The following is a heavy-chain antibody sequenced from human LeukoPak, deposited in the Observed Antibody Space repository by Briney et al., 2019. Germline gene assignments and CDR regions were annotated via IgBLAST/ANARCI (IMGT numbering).Heavy chain of an antibody. CDR1: GFTFSDYY. V-gene: IGHV3-11*01. CDR3: ARGGITMVQGVYYYYYYMDV. J-gene: IGHJ6*03. Sequence: GGSLRLSCAASGFTFSDYYMSWIRQAPGKGLEWVSYISSSGSTIYYADSVKGRFTISRDNAKNSLYLQMNSLRAEDTAVYCCARGGITMVQGVYYYYYYMDVWGKGTTVTVSS. D-gene: IGHD3-10*01. CDR2: ISSSGSTI.